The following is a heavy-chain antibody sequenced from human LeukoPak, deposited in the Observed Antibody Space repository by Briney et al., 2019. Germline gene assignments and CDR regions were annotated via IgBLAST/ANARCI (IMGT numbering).Heavy chain of an antibody. CDR2: INPSGGST. CDR1: GYTFTSYY. J-gene: IGHJ3*02. CDR3: ARTGTPYYDSSGYYSPSI. Sequence: ASVKVSCKASGYTFTSYYMHWVRQAPGQGLEWMGIINPSGGSTSYAQKFQGRVTMTRGTSTSTVYMELSSLRSEDTAVYYCARTGTPYYDSSGYYSPSIWGQGTMVTVSS. V-gene: IGHV1-46*01. D-gene: IGHD3-22*01.